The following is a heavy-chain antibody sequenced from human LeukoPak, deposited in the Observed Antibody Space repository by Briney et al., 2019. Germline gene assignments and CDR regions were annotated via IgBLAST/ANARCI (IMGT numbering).Heavy chain of an antibody. CDR3: ARPVWGSSGWYYNY. J-gene: IGHJ4*02. D-gene: IGHD6-19*01. V-gene: IGHV4-34*01. Sequence: PSETLSLTRAVYGGSLCGFYWSWIRQPPGKELAWIGEINRSGSTNYNPSLKSRVTISVDTSNNQFSLKLSSVTAADTAVYYCARPVWGSSGWYYNYWGQGTLVTVSS. CDR1: GGSLCGFY. CDR2: INRSGST.